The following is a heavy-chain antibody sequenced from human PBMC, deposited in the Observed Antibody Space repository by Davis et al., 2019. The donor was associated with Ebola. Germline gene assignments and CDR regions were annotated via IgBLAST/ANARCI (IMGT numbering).Heavy chain of an antibody. CDR2: IRSKANSYAT. CDR3: TGTVTTIDY. V-gene: IGHV3-73*01. CDR1: GFTFSSYD. D-gene: IGHD4-17*01. Sequence: GGSLRLSCAASGFTFSSYDMHWVRQASGKGLEWVGRIRSKANSYATAYAASVKGRFTISRDDSKNTAYLQMNSLKTEDTAVYYCTGTVTTIDYWGQGTLVTVSS. J-gene: IGHJ4*02.